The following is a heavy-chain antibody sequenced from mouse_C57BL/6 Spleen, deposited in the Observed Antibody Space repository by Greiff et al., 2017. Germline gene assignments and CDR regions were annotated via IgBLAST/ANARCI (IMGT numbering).Heavy chain of an antibody. V-gene: IGHV1-82*01. CDR1: GYAFSSSW. J-gene: IGHJ1*03. D-gene: IGHD1-1*01. Sequence: SGPELVKPGASVKISCKASGYAFSSSWMNWVKQRPGKGLEWIGRIYPGDGDTNYNGKFQGKATLTADKSSSTAYMQLSSLTSEDSAVYFCARGDYGSSRYFDVWGTGTTVTVSS. CDR2: IYPGDGDT. CDR3: ARGDYGSSRYFDV.